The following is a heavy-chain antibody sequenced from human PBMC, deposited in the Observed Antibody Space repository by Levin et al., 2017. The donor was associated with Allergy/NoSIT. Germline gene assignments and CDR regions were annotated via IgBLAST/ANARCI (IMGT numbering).Heavy chain of an antibody. J-gene: IGHJ4*02. D-gene: IGHD5-18*01. Sequence: LAGGSLRLSCAASGFTFSSYDMHWVRQATGKGLEWVSAIGTAGDTYYPGSVKGRFTISRENAKNSLYLQMNSLRAGDTAVYYCARWDTAMVDFDYWGQGTLVTVSS. CDR2: IGTAGDT. CDR3: ARWDTAMVDFDY. CDR1: GFTFSSYD. V-gene: IGHV3-13*04.